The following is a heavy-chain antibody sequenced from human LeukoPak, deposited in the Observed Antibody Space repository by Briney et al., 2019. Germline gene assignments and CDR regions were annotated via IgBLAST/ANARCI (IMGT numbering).Heavy chain of an antibody. V-gene: IGHV3-21*01. CDR2: ISSSSSYI. CDR1: GLTFSSYS. D-gene: IGHD2-15*01. Sequence: GGSLRLSCAASGLTFSSYSMNWVRQATGKGLEWVSSISSSSSYIYYADSVKGRFTISRDNAKNSLYLQMNSLRAEDTAVYYCAREVLGYCSGGSCNSGGDYWGQGALVTVSS. J-gene: IGHJ4*02. CDR3: AREVLGYCSGGSCNSGGDY.